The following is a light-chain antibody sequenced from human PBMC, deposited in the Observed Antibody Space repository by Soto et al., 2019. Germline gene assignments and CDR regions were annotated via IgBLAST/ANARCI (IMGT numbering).Light chain of an antibody. V-gene: IGKV3-20*01. Sequence: DIVLTHSPGTLSLSPGERATLSCRASQSVGNKYLAGYQQQPGQAPRLLIYGASSRATGIPDRFSGSGSATDFNVTIRRLEPDDFAVYSCQQYGSSPRKFGQGTKVEIK. CDR3: QQYGSSPRK. J-gene: IGKJ1*01. CDR2: GAS. CDR1: QSVGNKY.